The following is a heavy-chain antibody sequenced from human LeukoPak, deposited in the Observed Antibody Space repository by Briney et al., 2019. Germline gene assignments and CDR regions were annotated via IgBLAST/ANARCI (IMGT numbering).Heavy chain of an antibody. CDR1: GFTLSSYS. J-gene: IGHJ4*02. CDR3: AKNPRLEGWIYFDS. Sequence: PGGSVRLSCAPSGFTLSSYSMSWVRQAPGEGVEWVSSIRGNGGRIDYADSVKGRFTITRDNSKNTLSLQMNSLTADDTDVYYCAKNPRLEGWIYFDSCGQGILVTVSS. D-gene: IGHD1-1*01. V-gene: IGHV3-23*01. CDR2: IRGNGGRI.